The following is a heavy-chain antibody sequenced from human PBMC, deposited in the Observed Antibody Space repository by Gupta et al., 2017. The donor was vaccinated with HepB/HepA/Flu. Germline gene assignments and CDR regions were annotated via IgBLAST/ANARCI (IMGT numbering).Heavy chain of an antibody. V-gene: IGHV4-39*01. Sequence: QLQLQESGPGLVKPSETLSLTCTVSGGSISSSSYYWGWIRQPPGKGLEWIGSIYYSGSTYYNPSLKSRVTISVDTSKNQFSLKLSSVTAADTAVYYCGATVIGMTRYYYYGMDVGGQGTTVTVSS. D-gene: IGHD4-11*01. CDR1: GGSISSSSYY. J-gene: IGHJ6*02. CDR2: IYYSGST. CDR3: GATVIGMTRYYYYGMDV.